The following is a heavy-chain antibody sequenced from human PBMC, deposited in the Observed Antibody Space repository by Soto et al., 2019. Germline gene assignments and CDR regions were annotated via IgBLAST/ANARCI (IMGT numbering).Heavy chain of an antibody. J-gene: IGHJ4*02. D-gene: IGHD3-22*01. CDR3: ARLDSRGFFDS. V-gene: IGHV4-61*08. CDR1: GGSISSGGYY. Sequence: SETLSLTCTFSGGSISSGGYYLSWIRQHPGKGLEWIGYIYYSGSTNYSPSLKSRITISVDTSKTQFSLKLSSVTAADTAVYYCARLDSRGFFDSWGQGTLVTVSS. CDR2: IYYSGST.